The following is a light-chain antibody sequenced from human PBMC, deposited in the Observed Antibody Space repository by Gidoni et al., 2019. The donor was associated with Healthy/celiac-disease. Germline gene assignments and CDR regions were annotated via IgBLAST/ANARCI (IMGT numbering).Light chain of an antibody. CDR2: EAS. CDR1: SSDVGGYNY. J-gene: IGLJ3*02. CDR3: SSYAGSNNWV. V-gene: IGLV2-8*01. Sequence: QSALTPPPSASGSPGQSVTISCTGTSSDVGGYNYVSWYQQHPGKAPKLMLYEASKRPSGVPDRFSGSKSGNMASLTVSGLQAEDEADYYCSSYAGSNNWVFGGGTKLTVL.